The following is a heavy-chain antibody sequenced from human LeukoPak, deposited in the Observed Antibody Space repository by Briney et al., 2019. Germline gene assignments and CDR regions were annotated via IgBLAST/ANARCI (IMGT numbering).Heavy chain of an antibody. J-gene: IGHJ4*02. D-gene: IGHD3-22*01. CDR2: IFYSGST. Sequence: PSETLSLTCSVSGGSINSYYWSWIRQRPGKGLEWIGYIFYSGSTNYNPSLKSRVTISVDTSKNQFSLKLSSVTAADTAVYYCARLQFGSGNYHEVDHWGQGTLVTVSS. V-gene: IGHV4-59*08. CDR1: GGSINSYY. CDR3: ARLQFGSGNYHEVDH.